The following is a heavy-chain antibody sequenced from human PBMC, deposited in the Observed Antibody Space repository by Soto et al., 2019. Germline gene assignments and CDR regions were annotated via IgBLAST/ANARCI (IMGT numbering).Heavy chain of an antibody. CDR1: GFTFDDFA. D-gene: IGHD3-22*01. V-gene: IGHV3-9*01. Sequence: GGSLRLSCAASGFTFDDFAMHWVRQAPGKGLEWVSGISWNSGSIAYADSVKGRFTISRDNSKNTLFLQMNSLRAEDTAVYYCAKEYYYDGSGYSHWRQGTLVTVSS. CDR2: ISWNSGSI. J-gene: IGHJ4*02. CDR3: AKEYYYDGSGYSH.